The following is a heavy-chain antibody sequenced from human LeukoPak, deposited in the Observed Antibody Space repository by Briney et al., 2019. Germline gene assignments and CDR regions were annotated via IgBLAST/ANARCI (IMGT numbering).Heavy chain of an antibody. CDR1: GGSISSGGYY. V-gene: IGHV4-31*03. CDR3: ARVGATSEYGMDV. D-gene: IGHD1-26*01. CDR2: IYYSGST. Sequence: SQTLSLTCTVSGGSISSGGYYWSWIRQHPGKGLEWIGYIYYSGSTYYNPSLKSRVTISVDTSKNQFSLKLSSVTAADTAVYYCARVGATSEYGMDVWGQGTTVTVPS. J-gene: IGHJ6*02.